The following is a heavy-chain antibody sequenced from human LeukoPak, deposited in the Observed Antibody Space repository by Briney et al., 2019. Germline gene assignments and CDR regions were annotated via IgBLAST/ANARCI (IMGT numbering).Heavy chain of an antibody. J-gene: IGHJ4*02. CDR3: ARVGATGTADY. D-gene: IGHD1-1*01. Sequence: GGSLRLSCAAFGFTFSDYYMSWFRQAPGKGLEWVSYISKIGSDTDFADSVKGRFTISRDNAKNSLYLQMNSLRAEDTAVYYCARVGATGTADYWGQGTLVTVSS. V-gene: IGHV3-11*06. CDR1: GFTFSDYY. CDR2: ISKIGSDT.